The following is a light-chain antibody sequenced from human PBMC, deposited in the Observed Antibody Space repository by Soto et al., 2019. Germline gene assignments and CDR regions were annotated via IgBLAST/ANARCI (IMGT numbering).Light chain of an antibody. V-gene: IGLV2-14*01. CDR2: EVT. CDR1: SSDVGAYIY. J-gene: IGLJ1*01. CDR3: SSYTTSSTRV. Sequence: QSVLTQPPSASGSPGQSITISCTGTSSDVGAYIYVSWYQHHPGKAPKVMIYEVTNRPSGVSNRFSGSKSGNTASLTISGLQAEDEADYYCSSYTTSSTRVFGTGTKVTV.